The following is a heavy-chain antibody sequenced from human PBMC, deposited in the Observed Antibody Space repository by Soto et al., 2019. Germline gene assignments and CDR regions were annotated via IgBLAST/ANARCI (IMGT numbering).Heavy chain of an antibody. CDR1: GGSFSGYY. CDR3: ARGPSGPSPTHYPGDYYYYYGMDV. V-gene: IGHV4-34*01. D-gene: IGHD6-25*01. Sequence: QVQLQQWGAGLLKPSETLSLTCAVYGGSFSGYYWSWIRQPPGKGLEWIGEINHSGSTNYNPSLKSRVTISVDTSKNQFSLKLSSVTAADTAVYYCARGPSGPSPTHYPGDYYYYYGMDVWGQGTTVTVSS. CDR2: INHSGST. J-gene: IGHJ6*02.